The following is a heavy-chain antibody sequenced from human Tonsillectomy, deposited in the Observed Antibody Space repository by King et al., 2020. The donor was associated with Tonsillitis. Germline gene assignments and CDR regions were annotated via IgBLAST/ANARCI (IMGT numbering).Heavy chain of an antibody. CDR2: IKQDGSEK. CDR3: ASRLVIAAAGPGEFDY. CDR1: GFTFSSYW. V-gene: IGHV3-7*01. J-gene: IGHJ4*02. Sequence: VQLVESGGGLVQPGGSLRLSCAASGFTFSSYWMSWVRQAPGKGVEWVANIKQDGSEKYYVDSVKGRFTISRDNAKNSLYLQMNSLRAEDTAVYYCASRLVIAAAGPGEFDYWGQGTLVTVSS. D-gene: IGHD6-13*01.